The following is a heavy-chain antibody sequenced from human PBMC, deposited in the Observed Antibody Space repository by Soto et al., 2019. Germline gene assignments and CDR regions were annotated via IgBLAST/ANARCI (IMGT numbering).Heavy chain of an antibody. Sequence: ASVKVSCKASGYTFTSYDINWVRQAPGQGLEWMGLINPSGGSTTYAQKFQGRVTMTRDTSTSTVYMDLSSLRSEDTAVYYCARSPYSSGYYYAIDYWGQGTQVTVSS. CDR3: ARSPYSSGYYYAIDY. V-gene: IGHV1-46*01. CDR2: INPSGGST. J-gene: IGHJ4*02. D-gene: IGHD3-22*01. CDR1: GYTFTSYD.